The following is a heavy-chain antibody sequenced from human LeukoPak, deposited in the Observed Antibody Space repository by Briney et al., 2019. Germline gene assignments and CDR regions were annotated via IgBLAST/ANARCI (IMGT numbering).Heavy chain of an antibody. V-gene: IGHV3-53*01. Sequence: GGSLRLFCRVYGFGVSRNSVSWVRQAQGKGLEWVSFIYSDNTHYSDSVKGRFTISRDNSKNTLYLQMNSLRAEDTAVYYCARRAGAYSHPYDYWGQGTLVTVSS. J-gene: IGHJ4*02. D-gene: IGHD4/OR15-4a*01. CDR1: GFGVSRNS. CDR3: ARRAGAYSHPYDY. CDR2: IYSDNT.